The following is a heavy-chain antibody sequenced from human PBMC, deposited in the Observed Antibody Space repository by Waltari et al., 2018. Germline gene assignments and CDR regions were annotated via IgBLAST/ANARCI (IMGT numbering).Heavy chain of an antibody. CDR3: TRSIVVVTAITAFDY. CDR2: IRSKAYGGTT. D-gene: IGHD2-21*02. J-gene: IGHJ4*02. V-gene: IGHV3-49*04. Sequence: EVQLVESGGGLVQPGRSLRLSCTASGFTSGDYAMSWVRQAPGRGLEWVGFIRSKAYGGTTEYAASVKGRFTISRDDSKSIAYLQMNSLKTEDTAVYYCTRSIVVVTAITAFDYWGQGTLVTVSS. CDR1: GFTSGDYA.